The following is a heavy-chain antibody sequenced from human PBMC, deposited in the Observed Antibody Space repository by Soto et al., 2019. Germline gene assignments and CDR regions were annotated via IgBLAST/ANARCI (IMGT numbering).Heavy chain of an antibody. CDR3: AREGRPYCGGDCLPWY. V-gene: IGHV3-33*01. D-gene: IGHD2-21*02. Sequence: QVQLVESGGGVVQPGRSLRLSCAASGFTFSSYGMHWVRQAPGKGLEWVAVIWYDGSNKYYADSVKGRFTISRDNSKNTLYLQMNSLRAEDTAVYYCAREGRPYCGGDCLPWYWGQGTLVTVSS. CDR1: GFTFSSYG. J-gene: IGHJ4*02. CDR2: IWYDGSNK.